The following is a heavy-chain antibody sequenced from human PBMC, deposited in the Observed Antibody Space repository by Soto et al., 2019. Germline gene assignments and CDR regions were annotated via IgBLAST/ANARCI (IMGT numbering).Heavy chain of an antibody. CDR1: GGTFRNYP. J-gene: IGHJ4*02. CDR3: ARGPLVVLNYFES. V-gene: IGHV1-69*04. Sequence: SVKVSWKASGGTFRNYPINWVRQAPGQGLEWMGSIFPLTDIPDYAQNFQARLTISADKSTSTAYMELSSLTSDDTAMYFCARGPLVVLNYFESWGQGTLVTVSS. CDR2: IFPLTDIP.